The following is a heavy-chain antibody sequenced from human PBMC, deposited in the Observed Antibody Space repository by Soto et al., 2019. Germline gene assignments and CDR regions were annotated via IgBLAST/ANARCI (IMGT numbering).Heavy chain of an antibody. CDR3: AGLKSSIWLGNYYYGMDV. CDR2: IYSGGTT. J-gene: IGHJ6*02. D-gene: IGHD6-13*01. V-gene: IGHV3-66*01. CDR1: GFIVSINY. Sequence: HPGGSLRLSCAASGFIVSINYMSWVRQAPGKGLEWVSAIYSGGTTYYADSVMGRFTISRDNSKNTLYLQMNSLRVEDTAVYYCAGLKSSIWLGNYYYGMDVWGQGTTVTVSS.